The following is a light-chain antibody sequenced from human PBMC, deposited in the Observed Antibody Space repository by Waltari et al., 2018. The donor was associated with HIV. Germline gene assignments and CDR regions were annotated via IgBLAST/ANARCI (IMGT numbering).Light chain of an antibody. CDR2: GAS. J-gene: IGKJ4*01. Sequence: PGARANLSCRASQRVRSASLAWSQHKPSQAPRLLIFGASSRAPGIPDRFSGSGAVTDFILTISRLEPEDCAVYYCQQYAASPLTFGGGTKVEIK. CDR3: QQYAASPLT. CDR1: QRVRSAS. V-gene: IGKV3-20*01.